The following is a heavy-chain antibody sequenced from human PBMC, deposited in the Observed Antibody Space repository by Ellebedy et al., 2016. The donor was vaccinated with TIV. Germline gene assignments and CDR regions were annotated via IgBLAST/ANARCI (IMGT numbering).Heavy chain of an antibody. CDR1: GFTFSTYW. J-gene: IGHJ4*02. D-gene: IGHD4-17*01. CDR2: IYSGGNT. V-gene: IGHV3-66*01. Sequence: GGSLRLSCAASGFTFSTYWMSWVRQAPGKGLEWVAAIYSGGNTYYADSLKGRFTISTDNSKNTLYLQMNSLRAEDTAVYYCASLRNDYGDYVGYWGQGTLVTVSS. CDR3: ASLRNDYGDYVGY.